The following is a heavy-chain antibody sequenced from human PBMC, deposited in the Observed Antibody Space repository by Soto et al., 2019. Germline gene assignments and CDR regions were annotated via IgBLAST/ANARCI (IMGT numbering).Heavy chain of an antibody. J-gene: IGHJ4*02. D-gene: IGHD2-21*02. CDR3: AKWRLLTTIDY. CDR2: ISGSGDST. Sequence: EVQLLESGGGLVQPGGSLRLSCAASGFTFSSYAMTWVRQAPGKGLEWVSAISGSGDSTYYADSVKGRFTISRDNSKNTLYLQMNSLRAEDTAIYYCAKWRLLTTIDYWGQGTLVTVSS. CDR1: GFTFSSYA. V-gene: IGHV3-23*01.